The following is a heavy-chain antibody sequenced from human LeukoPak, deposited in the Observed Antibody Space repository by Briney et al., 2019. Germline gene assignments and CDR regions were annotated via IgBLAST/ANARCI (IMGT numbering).Heavy chain of an antibody. CDR3: ARTYGSGNYDLQPAEYFQH. CDR2: IYYSGRS. Sequence: SETLSLTCTVSGGSITSSSYYWGLSRPPPGKGLGWIGCIYYSGRSHYNPTLKSRDTISVDTSKNQFSLKVTSVTAADTAVYHCARTYGSGNYDLQPAEYFQHWGQGTLVTVSS. CDR1: GGSITSSSYY. V-gene: IGHV4-39*01. J-gene: IGHJ1*01. D-gene: IGHD3-10*01.